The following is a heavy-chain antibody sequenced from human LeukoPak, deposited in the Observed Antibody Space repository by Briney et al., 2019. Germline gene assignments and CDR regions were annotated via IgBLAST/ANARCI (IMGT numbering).Heavy chain of an antibody. V-gene: IGHV3-74*01. CDR2: INSDGSST. J-gene: IGHJ4*02. Sequence: GGSLRLSCAASGFTFSSYWMHWVRQAPGKGLVWVSRINSDGSSTSYADSVKGRFTISRNNAKNTLYLQMNSLRAEDTAVYYCARDRVYGDLLDYWGQGTLVTVSS. D-gene: IGHD4-17*01. CDR1: GFTFSSYW. CDR3: ARDRVYGDLLDY.